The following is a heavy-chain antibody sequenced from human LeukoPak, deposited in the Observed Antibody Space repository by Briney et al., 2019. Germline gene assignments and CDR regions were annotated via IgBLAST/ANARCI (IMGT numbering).Heavy chain of an antibody. J-gene: IGHJ4*02. D-gene: IGHD2-2*01. CDR2: ISSSSSYI. CDR3: ARGTAAPFY. Sequence: GGSLRLSCTASGFTFRTYSMNWVRQAPGKGLEWVSSISSSSSYIYYADSVKGRFTISRDNAKNSLYLQMNGLRAEDTAVYYCARGTAAPFYWGQGTLVTVSS. CDR1: GFTFRTYS. V-gene: IGHV3-21*01.